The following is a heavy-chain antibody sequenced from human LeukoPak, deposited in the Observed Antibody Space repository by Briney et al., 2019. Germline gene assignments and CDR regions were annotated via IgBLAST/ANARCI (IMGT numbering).Heavy chain of an antibody. D-gene: IGHD3-22*01. CDR1: GYTFSDYY. CDR3: ATYGGGYYYIMDY. J-gene: IGHJ4*02. CDR2: ISSSSTYT. V-gene: IGHV3-11*06. Sequence: PGGSLRLSCAASGYTFSDYYMSWIRQAPGKGLEWVSYISSSSTYTNYADSVKGRFTISRDNAKNSLYLQMNSLRAEDTAVYYCATYGGGYYYIMDYWGQGTLVTVSS.